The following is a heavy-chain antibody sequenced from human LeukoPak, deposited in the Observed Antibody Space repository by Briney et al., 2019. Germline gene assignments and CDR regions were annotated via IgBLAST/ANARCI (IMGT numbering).Heavy chain of an antibody. Sequence: PGGSLRLSCAASGFTFSSYAMSWVHQAPGKGLEWVSGISGSGGSTYYADSVKGRFTISRDNSKNTLYLQMNSLRAEDTAVYYCAKDPTTGTTPNWFDPWGQGTLVTVSS. CDR2: ISGSGGST. J-gene: IGHJ5*02. CDR3: AKDPTTGTTPNWFDP. V-gene: IGHV3-23*01. CDR1: GFTFSSYA. D-gene: IGHD1-1*01.